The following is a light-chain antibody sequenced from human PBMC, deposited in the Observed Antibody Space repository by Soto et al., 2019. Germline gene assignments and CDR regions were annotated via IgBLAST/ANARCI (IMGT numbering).Light chain of an antibody. CDR3: SSYAGSSNV. Sequence: QSVLTQPPSASGTPGQRITISCSGGSSNIGSNYVYWYQHLPGTAPKLLMYKNNQRPSGVPDRFSGSKSGTSASLAIDGLRSEDEADYYCSSYAGSSNVFGTGTKLTVL. CDR2: KNN. CDR1: SSNIGSNY. J-gene: IGLJ1*01. V-gene: IGLV1-47*01.